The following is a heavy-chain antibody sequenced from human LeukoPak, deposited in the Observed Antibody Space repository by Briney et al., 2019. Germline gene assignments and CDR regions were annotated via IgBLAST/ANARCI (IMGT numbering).Heavy chain of an antibody. CDR3: ATLGAYYYYMDV. CDR1: GYALTELS. V-gene: IGHV1-24*01. CDR2: FDPEDGET. Sequence: VASVKVSCKVSGYALTELSMHWVRQAPGKGLEWMGGFDPEDGETIYAQKFQGRVTMTEDTSTDTAYMELSSLRSEDTAVYYCATLGAYYYYMDVWGKGTTVTVSS. J-gene: IGHJ6*03. D-gene: IGHD3-10*01.